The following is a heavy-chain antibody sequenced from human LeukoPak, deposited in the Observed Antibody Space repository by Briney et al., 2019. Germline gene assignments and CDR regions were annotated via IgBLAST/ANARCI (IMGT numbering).Heavy chain of an antibody. CDR1: GYTFIAYY. CDR3: ARDPDGYFDY. Sequence: ASVKVSCKASGYTFIAYYMHWVRQAPGQGLEWMGWVNPASGGTNYAQKFQGRVTMTRDTSISTAYMELSRLRSDDTAVYYCARDPDGYFDYWGQGTLVTVSS. V-gene: IGHV1-2*02. J-gene: IGHJ4*02. CDR2: VNPASGGT.